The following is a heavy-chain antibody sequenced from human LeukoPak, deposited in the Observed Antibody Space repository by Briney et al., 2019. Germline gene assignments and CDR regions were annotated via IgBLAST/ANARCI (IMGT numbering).Heavy chain of an antibody. Sequence: PSETLSLTCTVSGGSISSSSYYWCWIRQPPGKGLEWIGSIYYSGSTYYNPSLKSRVTISVDTSKNQFSLKLSSVTAADTAVYYCASPNVDTAMSDKYYYYYYMDVWGKGTTVTVSS. CDR1: GGSISSSSYY. CDR2: IYYSGST. D-gene: IGHD5-18*01. J-gene: IGHJ6*03. CDR3: ASPNVDTAMSDKYYYYYYMDV. V-gene: IGHV4-39*01.